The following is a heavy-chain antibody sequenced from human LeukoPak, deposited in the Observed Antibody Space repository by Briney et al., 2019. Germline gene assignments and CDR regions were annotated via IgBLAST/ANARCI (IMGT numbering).Heavy chain of an antibody. CDR3: ARDECSSTSCYMSDYYYYYMDV. Sequence: PGGSLRVCCAASGFTFSSYWTSGVRQAPGKGLEWVANIKQDGSEKYYVDSVKGRFTISRDNAKNSLYLQMNSLRAEDTAVYYCARDECSSTSCYMSDYYYYYMDVWGKGTTVTVSS. CDR2: IKQDGSEK. CDR1: GFTFSSYW. D-gene: IGHD2-2*02. V-gene: IGHV3-7*01. J-gene: IGHJ6*03.